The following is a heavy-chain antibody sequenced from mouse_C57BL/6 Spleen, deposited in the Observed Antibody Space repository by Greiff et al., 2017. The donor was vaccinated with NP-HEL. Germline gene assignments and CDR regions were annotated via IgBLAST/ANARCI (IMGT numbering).Heavy chain of an antibody. CDR1: GFTFSSYG. J-gene: IGHJ4*01. CDR2: ISSGGSYT. Sequence: EVMLVESGGDLVKPGGSLKLSCAASGFTFSSYGMSWVRQTPDKRLEWVATISSGGSYTYYPDSVKGRFTISRDNAKNTLYLQMSSLKSEDTAMYYCARNDYEGDYAMDYWGQGTSVTVSS. V-gene: IGHV5-6*01. CDR3: ARNDYEGDYAMDY. D-gene: IGHD2-4*01.